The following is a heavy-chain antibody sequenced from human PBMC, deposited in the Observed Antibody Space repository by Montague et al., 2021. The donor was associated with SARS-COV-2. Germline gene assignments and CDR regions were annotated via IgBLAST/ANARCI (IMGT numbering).Heavy chain of an antibody. CDR1: GGSISSGGYY. CDR2: IFYRGGT. D-gene: IGHD3-16*01. CDR3: ARANYYVMTSKAYAMDV. Sequence: TLSLTCTVSGGSISSGGYYWSWVRQPPGKGLVWIGYIFYRGGTYYNPSLKSRVSMSVDTSKIQFSLNLTSVTAADTAVYYCARANYYVMTSKAYAMDVWGQGTTVTVSS. J-gene: IGHJ6*02. V-gene: IGHV4-31*03.